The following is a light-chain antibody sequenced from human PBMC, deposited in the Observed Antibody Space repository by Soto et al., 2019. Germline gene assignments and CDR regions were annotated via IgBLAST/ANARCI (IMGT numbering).Light chain of an antibody. Sequence: IVLTQSPGTLSLSPGERVTLSCRASQSVSSNYLAWYQQKPGQAPRLLIYGASSRATGIPDRFSGSGSGTDFTLTISRLEREDLAVYYCQQYGRSPRYTFGQGTKLEIK. CDR2: GAS. CDR1: QSVSSNY. CDR3: QQYGRSPRYT. V-gene: IGKV3-20*01. J-gene: IGKJ2*01.